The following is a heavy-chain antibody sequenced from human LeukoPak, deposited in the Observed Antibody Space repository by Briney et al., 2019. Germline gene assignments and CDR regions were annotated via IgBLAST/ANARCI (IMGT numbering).Heavy chain of an antibody. CDR2: IYSGGST. Sequence: GGSLRLSCAASGFTVSSNYMSWVRQAPGKGLEWVSLIYSGGSTYYADSVKGRFTISRDNSKNTLFLQMNSLRDEDTAVYYCAREGPYCSGGICYRKYFFDYWGQGTLVTVSS. V-gene: IGHV3-53*01. CDR3: AREGPYCSGGICYRKYFFDY. CDR1: GFTVSSNY. D-gene: IGHD2-15*01. J-gene: IGHJ4*02.